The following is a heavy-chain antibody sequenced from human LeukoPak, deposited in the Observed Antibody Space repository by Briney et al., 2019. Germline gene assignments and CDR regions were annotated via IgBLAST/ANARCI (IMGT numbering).Heavy chain of an antibody. CDR1: GFTFSNYW. D-gene: IGHD2-8*02. CDR2: ISSDGSIT. Sequence: GGSLRLSCAASGFTFSNYWMHWVRQAPGKGLVWVSRISSDGSITNYADPVKGRFTISRDNAKNTLYLQMNSLRAEDTAVYYCARDRTGYWGQGTLVTVSS. V-gene: IGHV3-74*01. J-gene: IGHJ4*02. CDR3: ARDRTGY.